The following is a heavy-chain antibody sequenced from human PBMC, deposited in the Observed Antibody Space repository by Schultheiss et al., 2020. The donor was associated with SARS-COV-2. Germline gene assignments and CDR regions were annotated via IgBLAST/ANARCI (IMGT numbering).Heavy chain of an antibody. CDR2: ISSSSSYI. D-gene: IGHD6-19*01. CDR1: GGSFSAYY. V-gene: IGHV3-11*05. CDR3: ARDIGKWLVLGY. Sequence: CAVYGGSFSAYYWSWIRQHPGKGLEWVSSISSSSSYIYYADSVKGRFTISRDNAKNSLYLQMNSLRAEDTAVFYCARDIGKWLVLGYWGQGTLVTVSS. J-gene: IGHJ4*02.